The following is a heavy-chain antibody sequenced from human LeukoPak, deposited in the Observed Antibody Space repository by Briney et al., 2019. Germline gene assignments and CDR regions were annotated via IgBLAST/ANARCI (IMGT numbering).Heavy chain of an antibody. J-gene: IGHJ6*03. D-gene: IGHD6-19*01. CDR2: ISAYNGNT. CDR3: ARDGIAVAGMYYYYYMDV. Sequence: ASVKVSCKASGYTFTSYGISWVRQAPGQGLEWMGWISAYNGNTNYAQKLQGRVTMTTDTSTSTAYMELRSLRSDDTAVYYCARDGIAVAGMYYYYYMDVWGKGTTVTVSS. CDR1: GYTFTSYG. V-gene: IGHV1-18*01.